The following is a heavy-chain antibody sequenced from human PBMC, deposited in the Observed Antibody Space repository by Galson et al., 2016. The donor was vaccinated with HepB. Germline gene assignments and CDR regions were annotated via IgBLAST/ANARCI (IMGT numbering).Heavy chain of an antibody. V-gene: IGHV4-59*01. CDR1: GGSISSYY. CDR3: ASGTYSHALNI. D-gene: IGHD1-26*01. Sequence: EPLSLTCTVSGGSISSYYWSWIRQPPGKGLDYIGYIYYTGSTNYNPSLRSRVTISLDTSKNQFSLKLSSVTAADTAVYYCASGTYSHALNIWGQGTMVTVSS. J-gene: IGHJ3*02. CDR2: IYYTGST.